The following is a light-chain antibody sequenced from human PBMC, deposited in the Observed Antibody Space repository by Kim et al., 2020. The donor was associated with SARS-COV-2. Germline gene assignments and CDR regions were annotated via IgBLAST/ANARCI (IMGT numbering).Light chain of an antibody. Sequence: EIVLTQSPATLYLSPGERATLSCRASQSVSSYLAWYHQKPGQAPRLLIYDASNRATGIPARFSGSGSGTDFTLTISSLEPEDFAVYYCQHRGSWSFGGGTKVDIK. J-gene: IGKJ4*01. CDR1: QSVSSY. CDR2: DAS. CDR3: QHRGSWS. V-gene: IGKV3-11*01.